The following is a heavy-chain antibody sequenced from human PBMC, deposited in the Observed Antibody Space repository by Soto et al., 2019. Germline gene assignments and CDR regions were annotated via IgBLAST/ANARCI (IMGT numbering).Heavy chain of an antibody. CDR2: IYYSGST. CDR1: GGSISSYY. J-gene: IGHJ4*02. V-gene: IGHV4-59*08. D-gene: IGHD6-13*01. CDR3: ARQGAAGTGYFDY. Sequence: TLSLTCTVSGGSISSYYWSWIRQPPGKGLEWIGYIYYSGSTNYNPSLKSRVTISVDTSKNQFSLKLSSVTAADTAVYYCARQGAAGTGYFDYWGQGTLVTVSS.